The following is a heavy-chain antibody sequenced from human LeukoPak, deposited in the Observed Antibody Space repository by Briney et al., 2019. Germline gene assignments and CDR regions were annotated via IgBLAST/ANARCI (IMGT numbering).Heavy chain of an antibody. CDR1: AFTFRSYG. D-gene: IGHD1-26*01. CDR2: IRSDGSDK. Sequence: GGSLRLSCAASAFTFRSYGMHWLRQAPGKGLEWVAFIRSDGSDKYYADSVKGRFTISRDNSKNTLFLQMNSLRAEDTAVFYCAKDLGLGTYEGLDYWGQGTLVTVSS. J-gene: IGHJ4*02. V-gene: IGHV3-30*02. CDR3: AKDLGLGTYEGLDY.